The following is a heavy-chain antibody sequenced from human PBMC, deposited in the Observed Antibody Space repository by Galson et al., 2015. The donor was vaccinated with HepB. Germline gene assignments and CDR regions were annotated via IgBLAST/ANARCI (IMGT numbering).Heavy chain of an antibody. D-gene: IGHD4-11*01. CDR3: ARDQYLQGFDP. Sequence: SLRLSCAASGFTVSSNYMSWVRQAPGKGLEWVSVIYSGGSTYYADPVKGRFTISRDNSKNTLYLQMNSLRAEDTAVYYCARDQYLQGFDPWGQGTLVTVSS. CDR2: IYSGGST. J-gene: IGHJ5*02. V-gene: IGHV3-53*01. CDR1: GFTVSSNY.